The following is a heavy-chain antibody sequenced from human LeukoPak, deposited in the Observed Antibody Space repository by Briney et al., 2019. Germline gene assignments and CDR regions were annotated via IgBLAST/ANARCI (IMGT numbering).Heavy chain of an antibody. J-gene: IGHJ4*02. D-gene: IGHD6-13*01. CDR2: ISSHARTT. V-gene: IGHV3-48*03. CDR3: ARAPGSSSWHEGGY. Sequence: GGSLRLSCAASGFIFSSYEMNWVRQAPGKGLEWVSYISSHARTTYNADSVKGRFTISRDNAKNSLYLQMNSLRAEDTAVYYCARAPGSSSWHEGGYWGQGTLVTVSS. CDR1: GFIFSSYE.